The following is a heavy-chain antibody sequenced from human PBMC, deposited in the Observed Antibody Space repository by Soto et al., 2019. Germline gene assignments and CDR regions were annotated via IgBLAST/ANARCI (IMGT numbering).Heavy chain of an antibody. CDR1: GFTFTNYW. CDR2: INSDGTRT. D-gene: IGHD1-26*01. V-gene: IGHV3-74*01. J-gene: IGHJ5*02. CDR3: ATVATGSWDWFDP. Sequence: EVQLVESGGGLVQPGGSLRLSCAASGFTFTNYWMHWVRQVPGKGLVWVSRINSDGTRTTYADSVRGRFTISRDNAKNTLYLQMNSLRAEDTAVYSCATVATGSWDWFDPWGQGTLVTVSS.